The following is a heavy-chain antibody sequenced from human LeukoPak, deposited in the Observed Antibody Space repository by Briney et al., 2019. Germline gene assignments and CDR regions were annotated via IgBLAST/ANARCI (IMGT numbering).Heavy chain of an antibody. Sequence: PGGSLRLSCAASGLTLSSYWMSWVRQAPGKGVEWGSAISGSGGSTYYADSVKGRFTISRDNSKNTLYLQMNSLRAEDTAVYYCAKLLYYYDSSQPYWGQGTLVTVSS. V-gene: IGHV3-23*01. J-gene: IGHJ4*02. D-gene: IGHD3-22*01. CDR2: ISGSGGST. CDR1: GLTLSSYW. CDR3: AKLLYYYDSSQPY.